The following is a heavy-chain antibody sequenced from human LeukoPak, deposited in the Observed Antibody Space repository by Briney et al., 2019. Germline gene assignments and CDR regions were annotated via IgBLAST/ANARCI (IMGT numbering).Heavy chain of an antibody. CDR2: INAGNGNT. D-gene: IGHD3-9*01. CDR1: GYTFTTYA. V-gene: IGHV1-3*01. CDR3: ARGYGYLDWYFDC. J-gene: IGHJ4*02. Sequence: ASVKVSCKASGYTFTTYAMHWVRQAPGQRLEWMGWINAGNGNTIYSQKFQGRVTITRDTSASTAYMELSSLRSEDTAVYYCARGYGYLDWYFDCWGQGTLVTVSS.